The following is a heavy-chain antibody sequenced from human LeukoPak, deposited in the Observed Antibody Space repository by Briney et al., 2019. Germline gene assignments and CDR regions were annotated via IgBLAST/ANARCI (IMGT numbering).Heavy chain of an antibody. CDR3: ANTYCSGGSCYG. CDR1: GYTFTGYY. Sequence: ASVTVSCKASGYTFTGYYMHWVRQAPGQGLEWMGWINPNSGGTNYAQKFQGRVTMTRDTSISTAYMELSRLRSDDTAVYYCANTYCSGGSCYGWGQGTLVTVSS. J-gene: IGHJ4*02. CDR2: INPNSGGT. V-gene: IGHV1-2*02. D-gene: IGHD2-15*01.